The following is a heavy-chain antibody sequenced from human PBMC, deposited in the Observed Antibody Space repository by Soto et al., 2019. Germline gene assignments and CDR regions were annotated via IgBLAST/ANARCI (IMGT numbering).Heavy chain of an antibody. CDR2: INPNSGGT. CDR1: GYTFTGYY. J-gene: IGHJ6*03. V-gene: IGHV1-2*04. Sequence: ASGKGSCKASGYTFTGYYINWVRKAPGQGLEWMGWINPNSGGTSYAQKFQGWATMTRDTSISTAYMELSRLISDDTAVYYCARDNCSGGSCYSDARMDVWGKGVTGIV. CDR3: ARDNCSGGSCYSDARMDV. D-gene: IGHD2-15*01.